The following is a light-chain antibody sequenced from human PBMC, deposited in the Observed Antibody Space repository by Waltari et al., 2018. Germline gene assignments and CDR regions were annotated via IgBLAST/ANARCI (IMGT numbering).Light chain of an antibody. Sequence: QSALTQPASVSGSPGQSITISCTATSSDFGANKYVSWYQQHPGKAPKVVIYDVTERPSGVSNRFSGSKSGSTASLTISGLQTEDEAGYYCSSRTNSSTWVFGGGTKVTVL. CDR2: DVT. V-gene: IGLV2-14*03. CDR1: SSDFGANKY. CDR3: SSRTNSSTWV. J-gene: IGLJ3*02.